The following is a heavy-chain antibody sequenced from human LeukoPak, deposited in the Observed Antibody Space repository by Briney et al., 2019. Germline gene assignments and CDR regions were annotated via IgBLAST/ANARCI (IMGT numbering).Heavy chain of an antibody. CDR2: IYYSGST. D-gene: IGHD3-10*01. V-gene: IGHV4-39*07. J-gene: IGHJ6*03. CDR3: ARVSLLWFGANYYYYYMDV. Sequence: KSSETLSLTCTVSGGSISSSSYYWGWIRQPPGKGLEWIGSIYYSGSTYYNPSLKSRVTISVDTSKNQFSLKLSSVTAADTAVYYCARVSLLWFGANYYYYYMDVWGKGTTVTISS. CDR1: GGSISSSSYY.